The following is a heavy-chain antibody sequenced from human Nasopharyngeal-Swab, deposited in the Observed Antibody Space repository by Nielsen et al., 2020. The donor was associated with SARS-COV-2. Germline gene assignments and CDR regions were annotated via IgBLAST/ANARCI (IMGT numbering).Heavy chain of an antibody. D-gene: IGHD3-10*01. CDR3: ARLLWFGELCWFDP. CDR2: IYYSGST. V-gene: IGHV4-39*01. Sequence: SETPSLTCTVSGGSISSSSYYWGWIRQPPGKGLEWIGSIYYSGSTYYNPSLKSRVTISVDTSKNQFSLKLSSVTAADTAVYYCARLLWFGELCWFDPWGQGTLVTVSS. CDR1: GGSISSSSYY. J-gene: IGHJ5*02.